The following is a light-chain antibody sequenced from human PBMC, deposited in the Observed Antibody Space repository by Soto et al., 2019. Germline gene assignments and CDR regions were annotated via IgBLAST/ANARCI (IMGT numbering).Light chain of an antibody. V-gene: IGLV2-11*01. Sequence: QSALTQPRSVSGSPGQSVTISCTGTSSDVGGYNYVSWYQQHPGKAPKLMIYDVSKRPSGVPDRFSGSKSGNTASLTISGLQDEDEADYYCCSYAGSVVVFGGGTKLTVL. CDR1: SSDVGGYNY. CDR3: CSYAGSVVV. CDR2: DVS. J-gene: IGLJ2*01.